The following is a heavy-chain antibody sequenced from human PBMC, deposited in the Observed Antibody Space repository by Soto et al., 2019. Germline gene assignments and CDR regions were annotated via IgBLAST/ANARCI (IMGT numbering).Heavy chain of an antibody. Sequence: GESLKISCKGSGYSFTSYWIGWVRQMPGKGLEWMGIIYPGDSDTRYSPSFQGQVTISADKSISTAYLQWSSLKASDTAMYYCARLIAVPRVVYYGMDVRGKGTTVTVSS. J-gene: IGHJ6*04. CDR2: IYPGDSDT. CDR3: ARLIAVPRVVYYGMDV. CDR1: GYSFTSYW. D-gene: IGHD6-19*01. V-gene: IGHV5-51*01.